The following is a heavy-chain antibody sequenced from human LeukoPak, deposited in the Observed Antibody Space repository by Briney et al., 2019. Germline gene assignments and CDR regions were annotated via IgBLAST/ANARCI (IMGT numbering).Heavy chain of an antibody. Sequence: GASVKVSCKASGGTFSSYAISWMRQAPGQGLEWMGGIIPVFGTANYAQKFQGRVTITTDESTSTAYMELSSLRSEDTAVYYCAGTYYDSSGYPENFHHWGQGTLVTVSS. D-gene: IGHD3-22*01. CDR1: GGTFSSYA. V-gene: IGHV1-69*05. J-gene: IGHJ1*01. CDR3: AGTYYDSSGYPENFHH. CDR2: IIPVFGTA.